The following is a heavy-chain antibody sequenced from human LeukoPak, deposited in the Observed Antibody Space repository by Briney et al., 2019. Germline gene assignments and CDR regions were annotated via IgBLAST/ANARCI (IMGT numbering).Heavy chain of an antibody. J-gene: IGHJ5*02. V-gene: IGHV1-2*02. CDR1: GYTFTSYD. D-gene: IGHD2/OR15-2a*01. CDR2: MNPKSGGT. CDR3: ARPLGSLKEYWWFDP. Sequence: ASVKVSCKASGYTFTSYDINWVRQATGQGLEWMGWMNPKSGGTNYAQNFQGRVTMTRDTSSTTVYMELTRLRSDDTAVYYCARPLGSLKEYWWFDPWGQGTLVTVSS.